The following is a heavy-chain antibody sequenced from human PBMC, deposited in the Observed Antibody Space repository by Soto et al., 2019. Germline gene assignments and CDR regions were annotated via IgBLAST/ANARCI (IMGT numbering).Heavy chain of an antibody. CDR3: ARLYSGYSLNWFDP. D-gene: IGHD5-12*01. Sequence: GGSLRLSCAASGFTFSSYEMNWVRQAPGKGLEWVSYISSSGSTIYYADSVKGRFTISRDNAKNSLYLQMNSLRAEDTAVYYCARLYSGYSLNWFDPWGQGTLVTVSS. CDR2: ISSSGSTI. J-gene: IGHJ5*02. CDR1: GFTFSSYE. V-gene: IGHV3-48*03.